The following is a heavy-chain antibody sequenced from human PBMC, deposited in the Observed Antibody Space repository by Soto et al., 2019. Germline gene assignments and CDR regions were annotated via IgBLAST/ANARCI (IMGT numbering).Heavy chain of an antibody. Sequence: GESLKISCKGSGYSFPSYWISWGRQMPGKGLEWMGRIDPSDSYTNYSPSFQGHVTISADKSISTAYLQWTSLNASDTAMYYCARHEGCFSGGSCLCDWFEPGGQGTLVTVSS. CDR3: ARHEGCFSGGSCLCDWFEP. CDR2: IDPSDSYT. J-gene: IGHJ5*02. CDR1: GYSFPSYW. V-gene: IGHV5-10-1*01. D-gene: IGHD2-15*01.